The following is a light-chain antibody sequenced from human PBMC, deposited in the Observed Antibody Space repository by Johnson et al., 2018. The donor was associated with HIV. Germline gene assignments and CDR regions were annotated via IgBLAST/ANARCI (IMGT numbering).Light chain of an antibody. V-gene: IGLV1-51*01. CDR1: SSNIGNNY. J-gene: IGLJ1*01. CDR3: GPWDSSLSAVYV. Sequence: HSVLTQPPSVSAAPGQKVTISCSGSSSNIGNNYVSWYQQLPGTAPKLLIYDNNKRPSGIPDRFSGSKSGTSATLGITGLQTGDEADYYCGPWDSSLSAVYVFGTGTKVTVL. CDR2: DNN.